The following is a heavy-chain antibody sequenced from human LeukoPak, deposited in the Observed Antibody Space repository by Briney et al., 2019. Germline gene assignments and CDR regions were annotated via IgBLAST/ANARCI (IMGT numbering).Heavy chain of an antibody. CDR1: GGSITSGGYY. J-gene: IGHJ4*02. CDR2: IYYSGNT. Sequence: SETLSLTCTVSGGSITSGGYYWSWVRQLAGKGLEWHGYIYYSGNTSYNPSRKSRLTVALDTSENQFSLKLSSVTAADTAVYYCARGSTGDKSNNWGQGTLVTVSS. V-gene: IGHV4-31*03. D-gene: IGHD7-27*01. CDR3: ARGSTGDKSNN.